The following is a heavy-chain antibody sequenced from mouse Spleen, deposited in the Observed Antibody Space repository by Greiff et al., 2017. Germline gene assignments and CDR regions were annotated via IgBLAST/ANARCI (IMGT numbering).Heavy chain of an antibody. CDR1: GYTFTDYE. V-gene: IGHV1-15*01. J-gene: IGHJ2*01. Sequence: VQLVESGAELVRPGASVTLSCKASGYTFTDYEMHWVKQTPVHGLEWIGAIDPETGGTAYNQKFKGKATLTADKSSSTAYMELRSLTSEDSAVYYCTTTVVARLDYWGQGTTLTVSS. CDR3: TTTVVARLDY. CDR2: IDPETGGT. D-gene: IGHD1-1*01.